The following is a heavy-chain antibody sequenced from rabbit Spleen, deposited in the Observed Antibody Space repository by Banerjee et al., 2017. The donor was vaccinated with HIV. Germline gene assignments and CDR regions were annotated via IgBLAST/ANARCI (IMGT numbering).Heavy chain of an antibody. CDR3: ARDTATSFSTYGMDL. J-gene: IGHJ6*01. D-gene: IGHD1-1*01. CDR2: INAVTGKA. V-gene: IGHV1S45*01. Sequence: QEQLVESGGGLVQPGASLRLTCTASGFSFSNKAVMCWVRQAPGKGLEWIACINAVTGKAVYASWAKGRFTISKTSSTTVTLQVTSLTAADTATYFCARDTATSFSTYGMDLWGQGTLVTVS. CDR1: GFSFSNKAV.